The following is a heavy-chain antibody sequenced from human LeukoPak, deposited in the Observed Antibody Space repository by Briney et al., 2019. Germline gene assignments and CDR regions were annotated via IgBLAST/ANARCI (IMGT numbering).Heavy chain of an antibody. Sequence: PGGSLRLLCAASGFTVRSNYMSWVRQAPGKGLEWVSVIYSGGSTYYADSVKGRFTISRDNSKNTLYLQMNSLRAEDTAVYYCARVSYDSSGYYFDYWGQGTLVTVSS. D-gene: IGHD3-22*01. J-gene: IGHJ4*02. V-gene: IGHV3-53*01. CDR2: IYSGGST. CDR3: ARVSYDSSGYYFDY. CDR1: GFTVRSNY.